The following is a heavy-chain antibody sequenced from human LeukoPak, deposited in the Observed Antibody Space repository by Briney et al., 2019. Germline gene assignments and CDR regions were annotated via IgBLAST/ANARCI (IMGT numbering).Heavy chain of an antibody. CDR1: GYTFIGYY. D-gene: IGHD4-17*01. V-gene: IGHV1-2*06. J-gene: IGHJ5*02. Sequence: ASVKVSCKASGYTFIGYYMHWARQAPGQGLEWMGRINPSTGGTNSAQKFQGRVTMTRDTSISTAYMELSRLTSDDTAIYYCARGQPYGDYNYFGPWGQGTLVTVSS. CDR3: ARGQPYGDYNYFGP. CDR2: INPSTGGT.